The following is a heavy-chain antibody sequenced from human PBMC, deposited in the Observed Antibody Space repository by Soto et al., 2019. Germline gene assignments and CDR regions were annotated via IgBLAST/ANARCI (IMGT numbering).Heavy chain of an antibody. CDR3: AREMERILYYPTDLYYFDY. CDR1: GYTFTSYG. CDR2: ISAYNGNT. V-gene: IGHV1-18*01. J-gene: IGHJ4*02. D-gene: IGHD2-8*01. Sequence: QVPLVQSGAEVKKPGASVKVSCKASGYTFTSYGISWVRQAPGQGLEWMGWISAYNGNTNYAQKLQGRVTMTTDTSTSTAYMELRSLRSDDTAVYYCAREMERILYYPTDLYYFDYWGQGTLVTVSS.